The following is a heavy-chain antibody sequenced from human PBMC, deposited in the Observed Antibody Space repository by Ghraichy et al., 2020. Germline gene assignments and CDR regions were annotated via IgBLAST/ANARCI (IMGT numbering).Heavy chain of an antibody. V-gene: IGHV1-24*01. D-gene: IGHD2-15*01. CDR1: GYTLTELS. CDR2: FDPEDGET. J-gene: IGHJ3*02. Sequence: ASVKVSCKVSGYTLTELSMHWVRQAPGKGLEWMGGFDPEDGETIYAQKFQGRVTMTEDTSTDTAYMELSSLRSEDTAVYYCATESVVVVAATRAFDIWGQGTMVTVSS. CDR3: ATESVVVVAATRAFDI.